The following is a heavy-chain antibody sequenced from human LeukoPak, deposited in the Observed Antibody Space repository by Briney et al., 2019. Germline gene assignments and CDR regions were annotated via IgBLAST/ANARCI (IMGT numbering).Heavy chain of an antibody. CDR2: ISSSSSYI. CDR3: AREEYSGTYYFDY. CDR1: GFTFSSYS. V-gene: IGHV3-21*01. D-gene: IGHD1-26*01. J-gene: IGHJ4*02. Sequence: GGSLRLSCAASGFTFSSYSMNWVRQAPGKGLEWVSSISSSSSYIYYADSVKGRFTISRDNAKNSLYLQMNSLRAEDTAVYYCAREEYSGTYYFDYWGQGTLVTVSS.